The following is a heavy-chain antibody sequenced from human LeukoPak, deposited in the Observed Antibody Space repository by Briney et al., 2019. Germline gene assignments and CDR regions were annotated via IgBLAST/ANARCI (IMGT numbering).Heavy chain of an antibody. CDR1: GGSISSYY. D-gene: IGHD1-26*01. Sequence: SETLSLTCTVSGGSISSYYWSWIRQPPGKGLEWIGYIYYSGSTNYNPSLKSRVTISVDTSKNQFSLKLSSVTAADTAVYYCARGISGSYDHDAFDIWGQGTMVTVSS. V-gene: IGHV4-59*01. CDR3: ARGISGSYDHDAFDI. CDR2: IYYSGST. J-gene: IGHJ3*02.